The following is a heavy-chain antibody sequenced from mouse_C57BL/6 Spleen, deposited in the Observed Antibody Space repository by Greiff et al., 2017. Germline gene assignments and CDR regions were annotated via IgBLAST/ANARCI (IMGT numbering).Heavy chain of an antibody. CDR1: GYTFTDYY. J-gene: IGHJ4*01. V-gene: IGHV1-26*01. CDR2: INPNNGGT. D-gene: IGHD1-1*01. CDR3: ARSPYYYGSFYAMDY. Sequence: VQLQQSGPELVKPGASVKISCKASGYTFTDYYMNWVKQSHGKSLEWIGDINPNNGGTSYNQKFKGKATLTVDKSSSTAYMELRSLTSEDSAVYYCARSPYYYGSFYAMDYWGQGTSVTVSS.